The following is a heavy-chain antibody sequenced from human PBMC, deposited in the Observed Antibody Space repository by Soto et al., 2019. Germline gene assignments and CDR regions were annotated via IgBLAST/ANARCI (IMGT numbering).Heavy chain of an antibody. D-gene: IGHD2-8*02. V-gene: IGHV1-69*14. J-gene: IGHJ4*02. CDR1: GGTFGHNG. CDR2: IIPVYGTV. CDR3: ARDGGVTGMTTILDF. Sequence: QVQLVQSGTEETKPGSWVQVSCQLSGGTFGHNGISWVRQVPGQGLEWLGGIIPVYGTVNYALKFLGKVSITADKSTSTAYMELSGLRPEDTALYFCARDGGVTGMTTILDFWGQGTLIHVSS.